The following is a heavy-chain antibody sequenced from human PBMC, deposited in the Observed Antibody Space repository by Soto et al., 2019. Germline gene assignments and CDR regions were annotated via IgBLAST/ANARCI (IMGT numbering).Heavy chain of an antibody. CDR3: ARLGGHYDILTGYSPPWYYYMDV. CDR2: MNPNSGNT. J-gene: IGHJ6*03. D-gene: IGHD3-9*01. Sequence: ASVKVSCKASGYTFTSYDINWVRQATGQGLEWMGWMNPNSGNTGYAQKFQGRVTMTRNTSISTAYMELSSLRSEDTDVYYCARLGGHYDILTGYSPPWYYYMDVWGKGTTVTVSS. V-gene: IGHV1-8*01. CDR1: GYTFTSYD.